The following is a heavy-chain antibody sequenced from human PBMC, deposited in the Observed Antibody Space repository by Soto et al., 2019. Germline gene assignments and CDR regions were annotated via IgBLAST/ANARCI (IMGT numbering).Heavy chain of an antibody. D-gene: IGHD2-2*01. CDR3: ARVPLYQPLNAFDI. Sequence: QVQLVQSGAEEKKPGASVKVSCKAFGYTFTDYLIQWVRQAPGQRLEWLGWINTGSGNTKYSQKFQGRVTITRDTSATTAYMELSSLRFEDTAVYYCARVPLYQPLNAFDIWGQGTMVTVSS. V-gene: IGHV1-3*04. CDR1: GYTFTDYL. J-gene: IGHJ3*02. CDR2: INTGSGNT.